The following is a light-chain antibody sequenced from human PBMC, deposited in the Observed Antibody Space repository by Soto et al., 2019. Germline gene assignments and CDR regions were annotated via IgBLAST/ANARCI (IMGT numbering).Light chain of an antibody. J-gene: IGLJ2*01. Sequence: QSVLTQPPSASGTPGQRVTISCSGSNSNIGSHTVNWYQQLPGTAPKLLIYSNNQRPSGVPGRFSDSKSGTSASLAISGLQSEDEADYYCASWDDSLNGVVFGGGTKLTVL. V-gene: IGLV1-44*01. CDR3: ASWDDSLNGVV. CDR2: SNN. CDR1: NSNIGSHT.